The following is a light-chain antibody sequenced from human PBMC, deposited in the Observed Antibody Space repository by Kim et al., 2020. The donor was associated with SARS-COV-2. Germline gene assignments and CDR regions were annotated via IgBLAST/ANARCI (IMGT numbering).Light chain of an antibody. J-gene: IGKJ2*01. Sequence: DIQMTQSPSTLSASVGDRVTITCRASQSVSSSLGWYQQKPGKAPKLLIYGASRLESGVPSRFSGSGSGTEFTLTINSLQPDDFATYYCQQYINYYTFGQGTKLEI. CDR1: QSVSSS. V-gene: IGKV1-5*01. CDR3: QQYINYYT. CDR2: GAS.